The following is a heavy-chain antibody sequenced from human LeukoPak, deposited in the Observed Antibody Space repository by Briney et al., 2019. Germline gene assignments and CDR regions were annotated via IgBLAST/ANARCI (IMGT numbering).Heavy chain of an antibody. Sequence: KPSETLSLTCAVYGGSFSGYYWSWIRQSPGKGLEWIGEINHSGSTNYNPSLKSRVTISVDTSKNQFSLKLSSVTAADTAVYYCARGRLKQRLVRYADYYYGMDVWGQGTTVTVSS. J-gene: IGHJ6*02. V-gene: IGHV4-34*01. CDR2: INHSGST. CDR3: ARGRLKQRLVRYADYYYGMDV. D-gene: IGHD6-13*01. CDR1: GGSFSGYY.